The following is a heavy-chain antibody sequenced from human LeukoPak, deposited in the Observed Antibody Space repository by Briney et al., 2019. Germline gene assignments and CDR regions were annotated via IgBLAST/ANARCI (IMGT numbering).Heavy chain of an antibody. CDR1: GGSISSYY. D-gene: IGHD3-10*01. Sequence: SETLSLTCTVSGGSISSYYWSWIRQPPGKGLEWIGYIYTSGSTNYNPSLKSRVTISVDTSKNQFSLKLSSVTAADTAVYYCARHAYYYGSGSYYSSYYYYGMDVWGQGTTVTVSS. CDR3: ARHAYYYGSGSYYSSYYYYGMDV. CDR2: IYTSGST. J-gene: IGHJ6*02. V-gene: IGHV4-4*09.